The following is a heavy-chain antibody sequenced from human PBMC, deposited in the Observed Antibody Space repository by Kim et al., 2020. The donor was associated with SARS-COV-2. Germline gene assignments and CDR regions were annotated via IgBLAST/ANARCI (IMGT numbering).Heavy chain of an antibody. CDR2: ISSGSTYI. V-gene: IGHV3-21*01. Sequence: GGSLRLSCAASGFTFSSYSMNWVRQAPGKGLEWVSYISSGSTYIYYADSVKGRFTMSRDNAKNSLYLQMNSLRAEDTAVYYCANSPTVNAHWGQGTLVT. J-gene: IGHJ4*02. D-gene: IGHD4-4*01. CDR3: ANSPTVNAH. CDR1: GFTFSSYS.